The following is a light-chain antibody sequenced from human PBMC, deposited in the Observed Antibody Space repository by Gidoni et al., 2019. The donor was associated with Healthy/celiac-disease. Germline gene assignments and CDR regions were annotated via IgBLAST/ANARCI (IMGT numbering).Light chain of an antibody. Sequence: EIVLTQSPATLSLSPGERPTLSCRASQSVSSYLAWYQQKPGQAPRLLIYDASNRATGIPARFSGSGSGTDFTLTISSLEPEDFAVYYCQQRSNWPPGATFGGGTKVEIK. CDR3: QQRSNWPPGAT. V-gene: IGKV3-11*01. J-gene: IGKJ4*01. CDR2: DAS. CDR1: QSVSSY.